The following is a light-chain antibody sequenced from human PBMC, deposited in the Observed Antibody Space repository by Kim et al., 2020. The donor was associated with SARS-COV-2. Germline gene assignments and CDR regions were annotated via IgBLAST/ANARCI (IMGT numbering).Light chain of an antibody. Sequence: PGERVTLSCRASQSVSSSYLTWYQQKPGQAPRLLIFGASTRATGIPARFSGSGSGTDFTLTISSLQPEDFAVYYCQQDYNLYTFVQGTKLEI. CDR3: QQDYNLYT. CDR1: QSVSSSY. J-gene: IGKJ2*01. V-gene: IGKV3D-7*01. CDR2: GAS.